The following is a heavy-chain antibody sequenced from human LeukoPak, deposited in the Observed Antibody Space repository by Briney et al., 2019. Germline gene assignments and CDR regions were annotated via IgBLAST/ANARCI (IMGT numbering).Heavy chain of an antibody. Sequence: KPSETLSLTCAVYGGSFSGYYWSWTRQPPGKGLEWIGEINHSGGTNYNPSLKSRVTISVDTSKNQFSLKLSSVTAADTAVYYCASAMIGVPDDAFDIWGQGTMVTVSS. J-gene: IGHJ3*02. CDR1: GGSFSGYY. V-gene: IGHV4-34*01. D-gene: IGHD3-22*01. CDR3: ASAMIGVPDDAFDI. CDR2: INHSGGT.